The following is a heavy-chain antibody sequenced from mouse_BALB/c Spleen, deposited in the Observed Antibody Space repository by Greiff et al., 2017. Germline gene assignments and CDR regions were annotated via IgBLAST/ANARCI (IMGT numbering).Heavy chain of an antibody. V-gene: IGHV1-63*02. D-gene: IGHD1-1*01. Sequence: VHLVESGAELVRPGTSVKISCKASGYTFTNYWLGWVKQRPGHGLEWIGDIYPGGGYTNYNEKFKGKATLTADTSSSTAYMQLSSLTSEDSAVYFCARDYYGSRDWYFDVWGAGTTVTVSS. CDR2: IYPGGGYT. CDR3: ARDYYGSRDWYFDV. CDR1: GYTFTNYW. J-gene: IGHJ1*01.